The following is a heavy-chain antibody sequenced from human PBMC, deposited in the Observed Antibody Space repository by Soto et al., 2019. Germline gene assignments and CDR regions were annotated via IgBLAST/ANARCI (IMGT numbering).Heavy chain of an antibody. CDR1: GFTFSYYA. CDR3: AREMGLQSNYYYYGMDV. CDR2: ISYDGSNK. D-gene: IGHD4-4*01. J-gene: IGHJ6*02. Sequence: QVQLVESGGGVVQPGRSLRLSCAASGFTFSYYAMHWVRQAPGKGLEWVAVISYDGSNKYYADSVKGRFTISRDNSKNTLYLQMNSLRAEDTAVYYCAREMGLQSNYYYYGMDVWGQGTTVTVSS. V-gene: IGHV3-30-3*01.